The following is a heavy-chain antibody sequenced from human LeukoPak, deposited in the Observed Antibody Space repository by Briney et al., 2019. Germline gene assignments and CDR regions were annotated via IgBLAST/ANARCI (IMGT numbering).Heavy chain of an antibody. D-gene: IGHD1-1*01. J-gene: IGHJ4*02. CDR2: IYSSGST. V-gene: IGHV4-39*01. Sequence: SETLSLTCTVSGGSISSYYWSWIRQSPGKGLEWLASIYSSGSTHSNPSLKSRVSISIDTSKNQFSLKLFSVTASDAATYYCARHLSGTTMAHYFDFWGQGALVTVSS. CDR3: ARHLSGTTMAHYFDF. CDR1: GGSISSYY.